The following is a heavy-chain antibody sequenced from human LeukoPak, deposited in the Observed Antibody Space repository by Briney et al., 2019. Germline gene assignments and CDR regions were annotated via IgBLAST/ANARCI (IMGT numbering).Heavy chain of an antibody. CDR1: GGSISSSNW. V-gene: IGHV4-4*02. J-gene: IGHJ6*03. Sequence: SGTLSLTCAVSGGSISSSNWWSWVRQPPGKGLEWIGEIYHSGSTYYNPSLKSRVTISVDTSKNQFSLKLSSVTAADTAVYYCAKDTVTTYYYYMDVWGKGTTVTVSS. D-gene: IGHD4-11*01. CDR3: AKDTVTTYYYYMDV. CDR2: IYHSGST.